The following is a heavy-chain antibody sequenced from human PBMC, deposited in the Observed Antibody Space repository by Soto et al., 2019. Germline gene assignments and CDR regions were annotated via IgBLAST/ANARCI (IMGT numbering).Heavy chain of an antibody. CDR2: INAGNGNT. Sequence: ASVKVSCKASGYTFTSYAMHWVRQAPGQRLEWMGWINAGNGNTKYSQKFQGRVTITRDTSASTAYMELSSLRSEDTAVYYCARGYDILTGYSQGYYFDHWGQGTLVTSPQ. J-gene: IGHJ4*02. CDR1: GYTFTSYA. D-gene: IGHD3-9*01. CDR3: ARGYDILTGYSQGYYFDH. V-gene: IGHV1-3*01.